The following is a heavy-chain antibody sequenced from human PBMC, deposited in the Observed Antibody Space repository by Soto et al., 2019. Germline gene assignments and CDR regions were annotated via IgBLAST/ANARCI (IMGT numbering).Heavy chain of an antibody. CDR3: AREWDLMPYGMDV. D-gene: IGHD1-26*01. J-gene: IGHJ6*02. Sequence: QVQLVESGGGLVKPGGSLRLSCAASGFTFSDYYMSWIRQAPGKGLEWVSYISSSSSYTNYADSVKGRFTISRDNAKNSLYLQMNILRAQDTAVYYCAREWDLMPYGMDVWGQGTTVTVSS. V-gene: IGHV3-11*05. CDR2: ISSSSSYT. CDR1: GFTFSDYY.